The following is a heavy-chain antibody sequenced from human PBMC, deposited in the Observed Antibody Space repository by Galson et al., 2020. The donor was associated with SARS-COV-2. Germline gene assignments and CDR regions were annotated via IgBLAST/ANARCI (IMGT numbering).Heavy chain of an antibody. D-gene: IGHD3-3*01. J-gene: IGHJ6*02. CDR2: ISKGGRT. Sequence: SEPLSLTCTVSGDSITSGNYYWSWVRQPAGKGLEWIGRISKGGRTDSNPSLWSHVAILIATPKNQFSLEVTSVPAADTAVYYCARGNSPCVTIFGILTGTCGMDVWGQGTTVTVSS. CDR1: GDSITSGNYY. V-gene: IGHV4-61*02. CDR3: ARGNSPCVTIFGILTGTCGMDV.